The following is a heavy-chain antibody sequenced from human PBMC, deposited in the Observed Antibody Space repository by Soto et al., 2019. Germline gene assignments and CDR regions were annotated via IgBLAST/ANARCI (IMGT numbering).Heavy chain of an antibody. CDR1: GGSISSGGYS. V-gene: IGHV4-30-2*01. D-gene: IGHD3-22*01. CDR2: IYHSGST. CDR3: ARGGWDYYDSSGYYPYYFDY. J-gene: IGHJ4*02. Sequence: PSETLPLTCAVSGGSISSGGYSWSWIRQPPGKGLEWIGYIYHSGSTYYNPSLKSRVTISVDRSKNQFSLKLSSVTAADTAVYYCARGGWDYYDSSGYYPYYFDYWGQGTLVTVSS.